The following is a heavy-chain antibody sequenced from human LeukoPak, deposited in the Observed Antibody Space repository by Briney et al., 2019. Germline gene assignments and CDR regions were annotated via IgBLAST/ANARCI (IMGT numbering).Heavy chain of an antibody. CDR2: ISGSGGST. J-gene: IGHJ4*02. CDR3: VLRGIAVASY. D-gene: IGHD6-19*01. Sequence: ETLSLTCAVYGESFSGYYWSWVRQAPGKGLEWVSAISGSGGSTYYADSVKGRFTISRDNSKNTLYPQMNSLRAEDTAVYYCVLRGIAVASYWGQGTLVTVSS. CDR1: GESFSGYY. V-gene: IGHV3-23*01.